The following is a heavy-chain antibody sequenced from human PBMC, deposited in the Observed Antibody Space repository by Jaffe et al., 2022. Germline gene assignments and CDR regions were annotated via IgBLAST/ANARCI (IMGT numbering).Heavy chain of an antibody. J-gene: IGHJ4*02. CDR3: AKDILGYCSGGSCSQCFDY. D-gene: IGHD2-15*01. CDR2: ISGSGGST. CDR1: GFTFSSYA. V-gene: IGHV3-23*01. Sequence: EVQLLESGGGLVQPGGSLRLSCAASGFTFSSYAMSWVRQAPGKGLEWVSAISGSGGSTYYADSVKGRFTISRDNSKNTLYLQMNSLRAEDTAVYYCAKDILGYCSGGSCSQCFDYWGQGTLVTVSS.